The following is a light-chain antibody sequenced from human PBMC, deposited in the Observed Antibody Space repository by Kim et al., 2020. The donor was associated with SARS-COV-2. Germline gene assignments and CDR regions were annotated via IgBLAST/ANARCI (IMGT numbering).Light chain of an antibody. V-gene: IGKV3-20*01. CDR3: QQYSNSLGT. J-gene: IGKJ2*02. CDR1: RSVSRIY. Sequence: LSPGEGAPLSCRASRSVSRIYLAWYQQRLGQAPRLLIYGTSSRATGIPDRFSGSGSGTDFTLTISRLEPEDFAVYYCQQYSNSLGTFGQGTKLEI. CDR2: GTS.